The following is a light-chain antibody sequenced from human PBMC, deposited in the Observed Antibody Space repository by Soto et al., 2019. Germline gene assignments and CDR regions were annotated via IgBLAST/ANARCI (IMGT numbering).Light chain of an antibody. CDR2: AAS. Sequence: YRVTITCRASQSISSYLNWYQQKPGKAPKLLIYAASSLQSGVPSRFSGSGSGTDFTLTISSLQAEDVALYYCQQYYNTITFGGGTKVDIK. CDR1: QSISSY. V-gene: IGKV1-39*01. J-gene: IGKJ4*01. CDR3: QQYYNTIT.